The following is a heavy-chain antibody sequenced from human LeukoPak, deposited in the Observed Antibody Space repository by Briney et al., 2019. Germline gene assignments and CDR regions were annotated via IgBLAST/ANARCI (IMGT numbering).Heavy chain of an antibody. Sequence: SVKVSCKASGGTFSSYAISWVRQAPGQGLEWMGRIIPILGIANYAQKFQGRVTITADKSTSTAYMELSSLRSEDTDVYYCARGHLDFWSGYYIGQGSYYFDYWGQGTLVTVSS. J-gene: IGHJ4*02. V-gene: IGHV1-69*04. CDR1: GGTFSSYA. D-gene: IGHD3-3*01. CDR2: IIPILGIA. CDR3: ARGHLDFWSGYYIGQGSYYFDY.